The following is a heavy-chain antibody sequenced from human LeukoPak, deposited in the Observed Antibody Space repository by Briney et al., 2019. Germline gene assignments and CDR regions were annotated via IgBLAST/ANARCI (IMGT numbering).Heavy chain of an antibody. D-gene: IGHD2-2*01. CDR2: INPSGGST. Sequence: GASVKVSRKASGGTFSSYAISWVRQAPGQGLEWMGIINPSGGSTSYAQKFQGRVTTTRDTSTSTVYMELSSLRSEDTAVYYCARGGSMVYWGQGTLVTVSS. V-gene: IGHV1-46*01. CDR1: GGTFSSYA. J-gene: IGHJ4*02. CDR3: ARGGSMVY.